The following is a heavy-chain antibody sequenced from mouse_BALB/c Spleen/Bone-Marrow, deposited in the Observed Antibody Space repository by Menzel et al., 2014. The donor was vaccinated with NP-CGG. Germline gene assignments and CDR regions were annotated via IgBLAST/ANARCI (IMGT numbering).Heavy chain of an antibody. V-gene: IGHV14-3*02. D-gene: IGHD4-1*01. CDR2: IDPANGNT. J-gene: IGHJ4*01. CDR1: GFNIKDTY. Sequence: EVQLQQSGAELVKPGASVKLSCTASGFNIKDTYMHWVKQRPEQGLEWIGRIDPANGNTKYDPKFQGKATIAADTSSNTAYLQLSSLTSEDTAVYYCARWEYYAMDYWGQGTSITVSS. CDR3: ARWEYYAMDY.